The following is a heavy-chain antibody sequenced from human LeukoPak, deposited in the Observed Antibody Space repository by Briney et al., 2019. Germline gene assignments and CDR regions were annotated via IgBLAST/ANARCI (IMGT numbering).Heavy chain of an antibody. CDR3: ARVGRSPGSGSYYNHWFDP. V-gene: IGHV3-64D*09. D-gene: IGHD3-10*01. CDR2: ISSNGGST. J-gene: IGHJ5*02. Sequence: GGSLRLSCSASGFTFSSYAMHWVRQAPGKGLEYVSAISSNGGSTYYADSVKGRFTISRDNSKNTLYLQMSSLRAEDTAVYYCARVGRSPGSGSYYNHWFDPWGQGTLVTVSS. CDR1: GFTFSSYA.